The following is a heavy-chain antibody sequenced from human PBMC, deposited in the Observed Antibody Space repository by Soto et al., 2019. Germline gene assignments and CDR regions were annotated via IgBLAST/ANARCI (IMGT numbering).Heavy chain of an antibody. CDR3: ATADCSSSSCLQYYYYYYYMDV. Sequence: ASVKVSCKASGYTFTSYDINWVRQAAGQGLEWMGWMNPNSGNTGYAQKFQGRVTMTRNTSISTAYMELSSLRSEDTAVYYCATADCSSSSCLQYYYYYYYMDVWGKGTTVTVSS. CDR1: GYTFTSYD. J-gene: IGHJ6*03. CDR2: MNPNSGNT. D-gene: IGHD2-2*01. V-gene: IGHV1-8*01.